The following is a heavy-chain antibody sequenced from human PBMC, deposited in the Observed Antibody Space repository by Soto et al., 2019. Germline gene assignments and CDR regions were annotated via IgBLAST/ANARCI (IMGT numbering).Heavy chain of an antibody. D-gene: IGHD1-1*01. CDR2: IDPSDSYT. J-gene: IGHJ3*02. CDR3: ARPSRKYNWNDEGDAFDI. V-gene: IGHV5-10-1*01. CDR1: GYSFTSYW. Sequence: EVQLVQSGAEVKKPGESLRISCKGSGYSFTSYWISWVRQMPGKGLEWMGRIDPSDSYTNYSPSFQGHVTISADKSISTAYLQRSSLKASDTAMYYCARPSRKYNWNDEGDAFDIWGQGTMVTVSS.